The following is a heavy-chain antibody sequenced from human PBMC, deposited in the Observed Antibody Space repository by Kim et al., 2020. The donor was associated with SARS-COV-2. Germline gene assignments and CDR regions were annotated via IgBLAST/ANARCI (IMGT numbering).Heavy chain of an antibody. V-gene: IGHV1-69*13. Sequence: SVKVSCKASGGTFSSYAISWVRQAPGQGLEWMGGIIPIFGTANYAQKFQVRVTITADESTSTAYMELSSLRSEDTAVYYCAREGEGSGSYFQPFDYWGQGTLVTVSS. CDR1: GGTFSSYA. CDR2: IIPIFGTA. J-gene: IGHJ4*02. D-gene: IGHD3-10*01. CDR3: AREGEGSGSYFQPFDY.